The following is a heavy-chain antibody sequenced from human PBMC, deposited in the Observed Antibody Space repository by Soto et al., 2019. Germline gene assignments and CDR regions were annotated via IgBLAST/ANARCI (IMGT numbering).Heavy chain of an antibody. CDR1: GGSFSGYY. D-gene: IGHD2-15*01. J-gene: IGHJ3*02. V-gene: IGHV4-34*01. CDR3: ARKDIVVVVAAPGAFDI. CDR2: INHSGST. Sequence: SETLSLTCAVYGGSFSGYYWSWIRQPPGKGLEWIGEINHSGSTNYNPSLESRVTISVDTSKNQFSLKLSSVTAADTAVYYCARKDIVVVVAAPGAFDIWGQGTMVTVSS.